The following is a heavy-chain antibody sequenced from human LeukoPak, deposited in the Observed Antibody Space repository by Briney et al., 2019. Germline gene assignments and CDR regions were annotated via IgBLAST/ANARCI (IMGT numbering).Heavy chain of an antibody. J-gene: IGHJ4*02. CDR1: GFPFSSYD. Sequence: GGSLTLFCAPSGFPFSSYDMSWVRQAPGKGLEWVSAISGSGGSTYYADSVKGRFTISRDNSKNTLYLQMNSLGAEDTAVYYCAKDGIATISYYFDYWGQGTLVTVSS. CDR3: AKDGIATISYYFDY. D-gene: IGHD5-24*01. V-gene: IGHV3-23*01. CDR2: ISGSGGST.